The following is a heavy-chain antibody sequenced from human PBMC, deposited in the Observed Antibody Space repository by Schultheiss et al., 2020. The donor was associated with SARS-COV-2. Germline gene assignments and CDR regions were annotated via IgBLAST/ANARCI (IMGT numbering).Heavy chain of an antibody. D-gene: IGHD2-2*01. CDR3: AKPAAAYYYYYGMDV. CDR2: ISGSGGST. CDR1: GFTFSSYW. J-gene: IGHJ6*02. V-gene: IGHV3-23*01. Sequence: GGSLRLSCAASGFTFSSYWMHWVRQAPGKGLEWVSAISGSGGSTYYADSVKGRFTISRDNSKNTLYLQMNSLRAEDTAVYYCAKPAAAYYYYYGMDVWGQGTTVTVSS.